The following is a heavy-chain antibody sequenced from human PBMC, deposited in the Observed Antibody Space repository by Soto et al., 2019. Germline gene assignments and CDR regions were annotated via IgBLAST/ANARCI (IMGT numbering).Heavy chain of an antibody. CDR1: GGSISSYY. J-gene: IGHJ6*02. CDR2: IYYSGST. Sequence: SETLSLTCTFSGGSISSYYWIWIRQPTGKGLEWIGYIYYSGSTNYNPSLKSRVTISVDTSKNQFSLKLSSVTAADTAVYYCARTIAVAGIGYYYGMDVWGQGTTVTVSS. CDR3: ARTIAVAGIGYYYGMDV. D-gene: IGHD6-19*01. V-gene: IGHV4-59*01.